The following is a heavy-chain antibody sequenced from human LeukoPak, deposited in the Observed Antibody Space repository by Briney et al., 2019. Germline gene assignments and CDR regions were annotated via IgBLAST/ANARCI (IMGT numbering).Heavy chain of an antibody. J-gene: IGHJ4*02. V-gene: IGHV3-23*01. D-gene: IGHD5-18*01. CDR2: ISGSGGNT. CDR3: AKRIQVWLYFDY. CDR1: GXXFSSXA. Sequence: GGXXRXXCAXXGXXFSSXAXXWVRQAPGKGLEWVSLISGSGGNTYYADSVKGRFTISRDNSKNTLYLQMNSLRAEDTAVYYCAKRIQVWLYFDYWGQGTLVTVSS.